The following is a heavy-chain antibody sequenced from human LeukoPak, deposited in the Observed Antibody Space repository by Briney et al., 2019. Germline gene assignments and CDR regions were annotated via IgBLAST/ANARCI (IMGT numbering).Heavy chain of an antibody. D-gene: IGHD6-13*01. CDR2: ISYDGSNK. J-gene: IGHJ4*02. CDR3: ARDGIAAAGTRGYFDY. CDR1: GFTFSSYG. V-gene: IGHV3-30*03. Sequence: PGRSLRLSCAASGFTFSSYGMHWVRQAPGKGLEWVAVISYDGSNKYYADSVKGRFTISRDYSKNTLYLQMNSLRAEDTAVYYCARDGIAAAGTRGYFDYWGQGTLVTVSS.